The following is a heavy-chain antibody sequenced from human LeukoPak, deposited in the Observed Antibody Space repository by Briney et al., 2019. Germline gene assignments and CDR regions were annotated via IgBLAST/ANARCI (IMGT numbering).Heavy chain of an antibody. D-gene: IGHD3-10*01. CDR2: IKQDGSEK. J-gene: IGHJ4*02. V-gene: IGHV3-7*01. CDR1: GFTFSSYW. CDR3: ARDFRITYYYGSGSYYLDY. Sequence: PGGSLRLSCAASGFTFSSYWMGWVRQAPGKGLEWVANIKQDGSEKYYVDSVKGRFTISRDNAKNSLYLQMNSLRAEDTAVYYCARDFRITYYYGSGSYYLDYWGQGTLVTVSS.